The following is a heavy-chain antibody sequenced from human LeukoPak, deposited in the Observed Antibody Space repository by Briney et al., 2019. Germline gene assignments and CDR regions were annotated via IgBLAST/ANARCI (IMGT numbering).Heavy chain of an antibody. CDR1: GYTFSGYY. V-gene: IGHV1-2*02. Sequence: ASVKVSCKASGYTFSGYYMHWVRQAPGQGLEWMGWINPNSGGTNYAQKFQGRVTMTRDTSISTAYMELSRLRSDDTAVYYCARAGYSSSWYDYWGQGTLVTVSS. J-gene: IGHJ4*02. D-gene: IGHD6-13*01. CDR3: ARAGYSSSWYDY. CDR2: INPNSGGT.